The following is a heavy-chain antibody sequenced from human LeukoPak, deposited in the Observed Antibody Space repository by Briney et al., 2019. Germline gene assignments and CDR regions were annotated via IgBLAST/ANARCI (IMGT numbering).Heavy chain of an antibody. D-gene: IGHD3-3*01. CDR3: ARESSGCYYIDAFDI. CDR2: ISYSGSNI. CDR1: GFTFSSYE. J-gene: IGHJ3*02. V-gene: IGHV3-48*03. Sequence: PGGSLRLSCVASGFTFSSYEVNWVRQAPGKGLEWVSYISYSGSNIYYADSVKGRFTISRDNAKNSLYLQMNSLRAEDTAVYYCARESSGCYYIDAFDIWGQGTMVTVSS.